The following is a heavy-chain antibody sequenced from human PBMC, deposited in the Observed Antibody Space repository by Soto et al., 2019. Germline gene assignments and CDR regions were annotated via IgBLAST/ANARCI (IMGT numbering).Heavy chain of an antibody. CDR2: INPSGGAT. Sequence: QVQLVQSGAEVKNPGASVKVSCKASEYTFTSYHIHWVRQAPGQGLESMGVINPSGGATIYAQKFQGRVTMTRATSTSTVSMELSSLRSEDTAVYYCARDPTMGVNDAFDIWGQGTMVTVSS. V-gene: IGHV1-46*01. CDR1: EYTFTSYH. CDR3: ARDPTMGVNDAFDI. J-gene: IGHJ3*02. D-gene: IGHD3-10*01.